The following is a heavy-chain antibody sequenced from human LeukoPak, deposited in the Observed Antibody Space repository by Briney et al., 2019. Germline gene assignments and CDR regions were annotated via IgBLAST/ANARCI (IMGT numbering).Heavy chain of an antibody. D-gene: IGHD1-26*01. CDR3: ARDSPRYMGAFYYYYYYGMDV. V-gene: IGHV1-18*01. Sequence: GASVKVSCKASGYTFTSYGISWVRQAPGQGLEWMGWISAYNGNTNYAQKLQGRVTMTTDTSTSTAYMELRSLRSDDTAVYYCARDSPRYMGAFYYYYYYGMDVWGQGTTVTVSS. CDR2: ISAYNGNT. J-gene: IGHJ6*02. CDR1: GYTFTSYG.